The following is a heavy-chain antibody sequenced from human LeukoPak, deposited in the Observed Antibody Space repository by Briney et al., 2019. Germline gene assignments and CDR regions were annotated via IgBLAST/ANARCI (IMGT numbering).Heavy chain of an antibody. D-gene: IGHD1-26*01. J-gene: IGHJ3*02. CDR1: GFTFDDYA. CDR2: ISWNSGSI. CDR3: AKEGRLGVKAFDI. V-gene: IGHV3-9*03. Sequence: PGRSLRLSCAASGFTFDDYAMHWVRQAPGKGLEWVSGISWNSGSIGYADSVKGRFTISRDNAKNSLYLQMNSLRAEDMALYYCAKEGRLGVKAFDIWGQGTMVTVSS.